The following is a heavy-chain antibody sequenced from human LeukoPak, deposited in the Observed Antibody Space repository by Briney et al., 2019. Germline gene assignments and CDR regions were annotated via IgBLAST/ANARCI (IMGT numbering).Heavy chain of an antibody. Sequence: SETLPLTCTVSGGSISSYYWSWIRQPPGKGLEWIGYIYYSGSTNYNPSLKSRVTISVDTSKNQFSLKLSSVTAADTAVYYCASGILTGYYSVDVWGQGTMVTASS. J-gene: IGHJ3*01. D-gene: IGHD3-9*01. V-gene: IGHV4-59*01. CDR2: IYYSGST. CDR3: ASGILTGYYSVDV. CDR1: GGSISSYY.